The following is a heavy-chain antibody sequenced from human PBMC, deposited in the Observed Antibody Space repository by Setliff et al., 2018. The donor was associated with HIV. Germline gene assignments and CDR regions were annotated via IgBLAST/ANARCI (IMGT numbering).Heavy chain of an antibody. D-gene: IGHD6-13*01. Sequence: ASVKVSCKASGYTFTSYGISWVRQAPGQGLEWMGWISAYNGNTNYAQKLQGRVTMTTATSTSTAYMELRSLRSDDTAVYYCARGLGSSSWYVDVDAFDIWGQGTMVTVSS. J-gene: IGHJ3*02. V-gene: IGHV1-18*01. CDR3: ARGLGSSSWYVDVDAFDI. CDR2: ISAYNGNT. CDR1: GYTFTSYG.